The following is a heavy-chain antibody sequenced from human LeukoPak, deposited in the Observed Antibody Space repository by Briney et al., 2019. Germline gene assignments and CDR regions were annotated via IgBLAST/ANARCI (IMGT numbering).Heavy chain of an antibody. CDR2: ISSTTYT. V-gene: IGHV3-21*01. CDR3: ARDGSGWSRDV. Sequence: PGGSLSLSCAASGFTFSVYSMSWIRQAPEKGLEWVSSISSTTYTYYADSVKGRFTISRDNSKNSLYLQMNSLTAEDTALYYCARDGSGWSRDVWGQGTTVTVSS. CDR1: GFTFSVYS. J-gene: IGHJ6*02. D-gene: IGHD6-19*01.